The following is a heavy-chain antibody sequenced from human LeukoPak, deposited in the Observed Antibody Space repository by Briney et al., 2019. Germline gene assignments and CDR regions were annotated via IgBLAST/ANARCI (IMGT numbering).Heavy chain of an antibody. CDR1: GFTFDDYG. CDR3: AKDLLAGALIVAFDV. V-gene: IGHV3-9*01. CDR2: ISWNSGRI. J-gene: IGHJ3*01. Sequence: GRSLRLSCAASGFTFDDYGMHWVRQAPGKGLEWVSGISWNSGRIGSADSATVRFTISRYNGKDSLYLQRNSLKAKDTALYYCAKDLLAGALIVAFDVWGQGTMVTVSS. D-gene: IGHD6-13*01.